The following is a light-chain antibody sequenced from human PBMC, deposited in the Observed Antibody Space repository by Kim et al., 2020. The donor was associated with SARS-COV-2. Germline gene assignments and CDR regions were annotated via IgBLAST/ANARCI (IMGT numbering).Light chain of an antibody. Sequence: SYELTQPPSVSVSPGQTASITCSGDELGDKYACWYQQKPGQSPVVVIYQDNKRPSGIPERFSGSNSGNTATLTISGPQALDEADYYCQAWDSSPVWVFRG. CDR2: QDN. V-gene: IGLV3-1*01. CDR1: ELGDKY. CDR3: QAWDSSPVWV. J-gene: IGLJ3*02.